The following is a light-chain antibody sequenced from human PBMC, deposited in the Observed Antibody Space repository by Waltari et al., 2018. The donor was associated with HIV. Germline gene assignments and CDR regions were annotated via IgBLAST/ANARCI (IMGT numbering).Light chain of an antibody. CDR3: SSYTSSNTFVV. V-gene: IGLV2-18*02. J-gene: IGLJ2*01. CDR2: EVS. CDR1: SSDVGNYNR. Sequence: QSALTQPPSVSGSPGQSVTISCTGTSSDVGNYNRVSWYQQPPGSAPKLMIYEVSNRPSGIPRRVSGAKSGNTASLTISGLQAEDEADYYGSSYTSSNTFVVFGGGTKLTVL.